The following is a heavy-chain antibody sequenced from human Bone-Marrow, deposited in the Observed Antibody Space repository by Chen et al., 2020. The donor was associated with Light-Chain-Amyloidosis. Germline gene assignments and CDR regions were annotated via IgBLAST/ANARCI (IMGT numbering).Heavy chain of an antibody. CDR1: GHSFTSYW. Sequence: EVQLVQSGAEVKKPGESLKISCRGSGHSFTSYWIAWVRQMPGKGLEWMGIIYPDDSDTRYSPSFQGQVTISADKSISTAYLQWSSLKASDTAIYYCARPTRIERDHSYFDYWGQGTLVTVSS. V-gene: IGHV5-51*01. J-gene: IGHJ4*02. D-gene: IGHD2-21*01. CDR3: ARPTRIERDHSYFDY. CDR2: IYPDDSDT.